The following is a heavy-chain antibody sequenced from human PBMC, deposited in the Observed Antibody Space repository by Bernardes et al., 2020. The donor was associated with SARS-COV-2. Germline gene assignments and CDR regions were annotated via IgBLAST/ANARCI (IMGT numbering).Heavy chain of an antibody. CDR2: ITSSGTTV. Sequence: GGSRRLSGVASGFKFSYYSMNWVRQTPGKGLEWVSSITSSGTTVYYAESMKGRFTISRDNAKDSLFLQVHSLRADDTAIYYCARGGDSSNSRPPRMFDSWGQGILVSVSS. D-gene: IGHD6-13*01. J-gene: IGHJ4*02. CDR3: ARGGDSSNSRPPRMFDS. V-gene: IGHV3-21*04. CDR1: GFKFSYYS.